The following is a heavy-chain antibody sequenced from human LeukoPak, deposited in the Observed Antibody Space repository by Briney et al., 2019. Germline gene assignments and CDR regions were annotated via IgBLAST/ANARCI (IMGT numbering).Heavy chain of an antibody. CDR2: ISDSGGST. Sequence: TGGSLRLSCAASGFTFSNYAMNWVRQAPGKGLEWGSGISDSGGSTYYTDSVKGRFTISRDNSKNTLYVQMKRLRAEDTAVYYCARGGRYGDYVVYWGQGTLVTVSS. CDR1: GFTFSNYA. V-gene: IGHV3-23*01. J-gene: IGHJ4*02. CDR3: ARGGRYGDYVVY. D-gene: IGHD1-26*01.